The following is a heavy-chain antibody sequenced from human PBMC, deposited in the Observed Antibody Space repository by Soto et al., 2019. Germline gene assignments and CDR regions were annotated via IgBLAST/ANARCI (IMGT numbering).Heavy chain of an antibody. CDR3: ARAQLREDRRLNWFDP. J-gene: IGHJ5*02. D-gene: IGHD4-17*01. V-gene: IGHV3-66*01. CDR1: GFTVSSNY. CDR2: IYSGGST. Sequence: GGSLRLSCAASGFTVSSNYMSWVRQAPGKGLEWVSVIYSGGSTYYADSVKGRFTISRDNSKNTLYLQMNSLRAEDTAVYYCARAQLREDRRLNWFDPWGQGTLVTVSS.